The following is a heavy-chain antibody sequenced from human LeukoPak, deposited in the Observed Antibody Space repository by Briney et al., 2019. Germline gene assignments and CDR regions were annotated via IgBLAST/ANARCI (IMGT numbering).Heavy chain of an antibody. D-gene: IGHD1-26*01. CDR3: AKDGHTGDFRH. J-gene: IGHJ1*01. V-gene: IGHV3-43*02. CDR1: GFTFNDYA. CDR2: ISGDGGST. Sequence: GGSLRLSCAASGFTFNDYAMHWVRQAPGKGLQWVSLISGDGGSTYYEDSVKGRFTISRDNNKNSLYLQMNSLRTEDTALYYCAKDGHTGDFRHWGQGTLVTVSS.